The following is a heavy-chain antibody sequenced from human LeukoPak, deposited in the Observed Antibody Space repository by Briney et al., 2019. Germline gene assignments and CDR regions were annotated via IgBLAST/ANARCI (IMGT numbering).Heavy chain of an antibody. CDR3: ARLGSYHDF. Sequence: SETLSLTCTVSGACISNYYWSWIRQTPEKGLEWMGHIHSSGGSSYYPSLKSRLTLSIDTSRNQLSLKLPSVTAADTAVYFCARLGSYHDFWGQGALVTVS. CDR1: GACISNYY. D-gene: IGHD1-26*01. V-gene: IGHV4-4*09. J-gene: IGHJ4*02. CDR2: IHSSGGS.